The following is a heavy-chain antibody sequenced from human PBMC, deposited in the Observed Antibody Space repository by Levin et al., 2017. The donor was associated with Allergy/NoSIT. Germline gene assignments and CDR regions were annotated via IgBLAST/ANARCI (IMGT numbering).Heavy chain of an antibody. D-gene: IGHD3-9*01. Sequence: TSETLSLTCTVSGGSISSYYWSWIRQPPGKGLEWIGYIYYSGSTNYNPSLKSRVTISVDTSKNQFSLKLSSVTAADTAVYYCARHAYYDILTGYYIPGLPDYWGQGTLVTVSS. J-gene: IGHJ4*02. CDR3: ARHAYYDILTGYYIPGLPDY. V-gene: IGHV4-59*08. CDR2: IYYSGST. CDR1: GGSISSYY.